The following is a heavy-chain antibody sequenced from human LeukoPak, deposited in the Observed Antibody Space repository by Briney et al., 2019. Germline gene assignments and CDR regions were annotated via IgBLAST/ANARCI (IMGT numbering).Heavy chain of an antibody. J-gene: IGHJ4*02. Sequence: GGSLRLSCAASGFTFSTYAMSWVRQAPGKGLEWVSGISGSGDSTYFADSMKGRFTISRDNSKNSLSLQLNSLRAEDTAIYYCARLQGPYEQWLPFDNWGQGTLVTVSS. CDR1: GFTFSTYA. V-gene: IGHV3-23*01. CDR2: ISGSGDST. D-gene: IGHD5-18*01. CDR3: ARLQGPYEQWLPFDN.